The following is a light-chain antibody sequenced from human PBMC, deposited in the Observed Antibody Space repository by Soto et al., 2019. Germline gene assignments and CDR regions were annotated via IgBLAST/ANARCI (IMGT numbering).Light chain of an antibody. CDR1: RSDIGSYNY. CDR2: EVS. Sequence: QSALTQPPSVSWSPRQSITISCTGTRSDIGSYNYVSWYQVHPGKAPKLIIYEVSSRPSGVPDRFSGSKSGNTASLMISGLQADDEAHYYCSSYSSTDTLYVFGTGTKVTVL. CDR3: SSYSSTDTLYV. V-gene: IGLV2-14*01. J-gene: IGLJ1*01.